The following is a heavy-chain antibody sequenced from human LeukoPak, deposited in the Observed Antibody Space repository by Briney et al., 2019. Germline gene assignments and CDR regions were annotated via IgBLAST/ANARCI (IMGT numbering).Heavy chain of an antibody. CDR3: ARDGPTYRDGLDV. J-gene: IGHJ6*02. CDR2: IWYDGSNK. CDR1: GFTFSNYG. Sequence: GGSLRPSCAASGFTFSNYGMHWVRQAPGKGLEWVTFIWYDGSNKYYADSVKGRFTISRDNSKNTLYLQLNSLRAEDTAVYYCARDGPTYRDGLDVWGQGTTVTVSS. V-gene: IGHV3-33*01. D-gene: IGHD1-1*01.